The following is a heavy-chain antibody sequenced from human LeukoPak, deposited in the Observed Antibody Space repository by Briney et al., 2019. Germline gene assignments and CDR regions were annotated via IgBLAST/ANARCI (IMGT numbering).Heavy chain of an antibody. CDR2: ISGSGGST. CDR3: AKDAMAVAGNVNWFDP. CDR1: GFTFDTYA. J-gene: IGHJ5*02. Sequence: PGGSLRLSCAASGFTFDTYARNWVRQAPGKGLEWVSVISGSGGSTYYADSVKGRFTISRDNSRNTLYLQMNSLRAEDTALYYCAKDAMAVAGNVNWFDPWGQGTLVTVSS. V-gene: IGHV3-23*01. D-gene: IGHD6-19*01.